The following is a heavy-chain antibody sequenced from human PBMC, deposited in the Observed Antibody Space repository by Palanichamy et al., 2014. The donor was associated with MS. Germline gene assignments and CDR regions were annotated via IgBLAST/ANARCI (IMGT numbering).Heavy chain of an antibody. Sequence: QVQLQESGPGLVKPSETLSLTCTVSGGPISGYYWSWIRQPPRKGLEWIGYIYSSGSTDSNPSLKSRVTISLDTSKNQFSLKLSSVTAADTAVYFCARAVGATDVDYWGQGTLVTVSS. CDR1: GGPISGYY. V-gene: IGHV4-59*01. D-gene: IGHD1-26*01. CDR3: ARAVGATDVDY. CDR2: IYSSGST. J-gene: IGHJ4*02.